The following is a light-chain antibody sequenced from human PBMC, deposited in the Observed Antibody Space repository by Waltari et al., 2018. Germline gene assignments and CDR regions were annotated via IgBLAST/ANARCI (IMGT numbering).Light chain of an antibody. CDR1: QSVSSN. V-gene: IGKV3-15*01. CDR2: GAS. Sequence: EIVMTQSPATLSVSPGERATLSCRASQSVSSNLAWYQQKPGHAPRLLIYGASTRATGIPARFSGSGSGTEFTLTIRSLQSEDFAVYYCQQYNNWPYTVGQGTKLEIK. CDR3: QQYNNWPYT. J-gene: IGKJ2*01.